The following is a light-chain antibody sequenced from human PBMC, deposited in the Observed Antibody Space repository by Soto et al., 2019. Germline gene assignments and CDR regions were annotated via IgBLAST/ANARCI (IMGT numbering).Light chain of an antibody. V-gene: IGKV1-39*01. CDR2: AAS. CDR3: QERNSYPIT. Sequence: DIQMTQSPSSLSASVGERVTITCRASQSISSSLNWYQQKPGKAPKLLIYAASSLHSGGPSRFSGGGYEPDFPLTISSLKPEDIATYYCQERNSYPITFGQGTRLEIK. CDR1: QSISSS. J-gene: IGKJ5*01.